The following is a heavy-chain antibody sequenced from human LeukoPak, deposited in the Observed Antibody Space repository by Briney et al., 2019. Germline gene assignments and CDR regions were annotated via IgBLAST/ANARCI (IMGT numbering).Heavy chain of an antibody. V-gene: IGHV1-69*05. CDR1: VGTPSGDA. Sequence: SCALSVGTPSGDAISAGRPAPGPRLKCMGGIITIFDTANYAQKFQGRVTITTDESTSTAYMELSRLRSEDTAVYYCASRAGSSGCWFDRCGQACLVTV. J-gene: IGHJ5*02. D-gene: IGHD6-13*01. CDR2: IITIFDTA. CDR3: ASRAGSSGCWFDR.